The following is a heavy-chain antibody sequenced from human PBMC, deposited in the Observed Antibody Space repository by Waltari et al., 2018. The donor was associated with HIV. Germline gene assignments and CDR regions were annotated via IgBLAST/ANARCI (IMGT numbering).Heavy chain of an antibody. Sequence: QVQLVQSGAEVKTPGASVKVSCKASGYTFTSYDINWVRQATGQGLEWMGWMNPNMGNAVNARKFQGGVTMTRNASITTAYMELSSLGSEDTAVYFCARGIPAGRYETLTGQDYWGQGTLVTVSS. J-gene: IGHJ4*02. D-gene: IGHD3-9*01. CDR3: ARGIPAGRYETLTGQDY. CDR1: GYTFTSYD. V-gene: IGHV1-8*01. CDR2: MNPNMGNA.